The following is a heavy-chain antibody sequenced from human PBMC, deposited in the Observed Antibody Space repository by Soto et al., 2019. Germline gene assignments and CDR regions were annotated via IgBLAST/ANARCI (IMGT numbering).Heavy chain of an antibody. V-gene: IGHV1-69*08. CDR2: IIPILGVA. J-gene: IGHJ3*02. Sequence: QVQLVQSGAEVKKPGSSVKVSCKASGGTFSSYTISWVRQAPGQGVEWMGRIIPILGVAIYAQKFQGRGRNIHMQETPNYAKKFQGRGTMTADKSTSTADMELSSLRSEDTAVYYCAREGDYGDYDAFDIWGQGTIVTVSS. CDR3: AREGDYGDYDAFDI. CDR1: GGTFSSYT. D-gene: IGHD4-17*01.